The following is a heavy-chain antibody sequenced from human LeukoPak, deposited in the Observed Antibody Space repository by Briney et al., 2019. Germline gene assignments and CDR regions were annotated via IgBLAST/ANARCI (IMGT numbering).Heavy chain of an antibody. V-gene: IGHV4-30-4*01. Sequence: SETLSLTCTVSGDSISSGDYYWTWIRQPPGKGLEWIGYIYFTGTTYYNPSLKSRVTMSVDTSKNQFSLKLSSVTAADTAVYYCARRRAEGGSNGHYNWFDPWGQGILVTVSS. CDR2: IYFTGTT. D-gene: IGHD6-13*01. J-gene: IGHJ5*02. CDR1: GDSISSGDYY. CDR3: ARRRAEGGSNGHYNWFDP.